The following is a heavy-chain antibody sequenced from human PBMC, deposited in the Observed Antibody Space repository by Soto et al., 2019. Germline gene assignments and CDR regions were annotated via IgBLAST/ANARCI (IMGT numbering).Heavy chain of an antibody. CDR3: ARHRPVVVVAAGFDP. CDR2: INHSGST. Sequence: PSETLSLTCAVYGGSFSGYYWSWIRQPPGKGLEWIGEINHSGSTNYNPSLKSRVTISVDTSKNQFSLKLSSVTAADTAVYYCARHRPVVVVAAGFDPWGQGTLVTVSS. V-gene: IGHV4-34*01. J-gene: IGHJ5*02. CDR1: GGSFSGYY. D-gene: IGHD2-15*01.